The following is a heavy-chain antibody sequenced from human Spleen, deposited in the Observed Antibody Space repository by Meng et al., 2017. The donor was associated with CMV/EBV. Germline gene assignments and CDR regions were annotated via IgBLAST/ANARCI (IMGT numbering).Heavy chain of an antibody. Sequence: ASVKVSCKVSGGTFSTYAISWVRQAPGQGLEWMGWTSAYSGNTNYAQMFQGRVTMTTDTSTSTAYMELRSLRSDDTAVYYCARVDVGSSWNYYYGMDVWGQGTTVTVSS. CDR1: GGTFSTYA. V-gene: IGHV1-18*01. D-gene: IGHD6-13*01. CDR2: TSAYSGNT. CDR3: ARVDVGSSWNYYYGMDV. J-gene: IGHJ6*02.